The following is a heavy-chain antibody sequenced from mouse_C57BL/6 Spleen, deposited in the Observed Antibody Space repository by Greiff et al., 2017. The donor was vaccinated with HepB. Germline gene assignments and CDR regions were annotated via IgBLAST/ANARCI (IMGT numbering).Heavy chain of an antibody. D-gene: IGHD2-2*01. CDR2: IWTGGGT. CDR3: ARNSEGYDVGAMDY. CDR1: GFSLTSYA. J-gene: IGHJ4*01. Sequence: VKLQESGPGLVAPSQSLSITCTVSGFSLTSYAISWVRQPPGKGLEWLGVIWTGGGTNYNSALKSRLSISKDNSKSQVFLKMNSLQTDDTARYYCARNSEGYDVGAMDYWGQGTSVTVSS. V-gene: IGHV2-9-1*01.